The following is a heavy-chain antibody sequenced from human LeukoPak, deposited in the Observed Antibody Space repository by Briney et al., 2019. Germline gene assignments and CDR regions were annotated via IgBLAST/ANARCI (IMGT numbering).Heavy chain of an antibody. CDR2: INTNNNST. D-gene: IGHD6-25*01. CDR1: GYTFTRYY. Sequence: SVKVSCKASGYTFTRYYIHWVRQAPGQRLGWMGWINTNNNSTNYAQKFQGRVTMTGDRSISTAYMELSRLRSDDTAVYYYARERTPGSGYGVDYWGQGTVVTVSS. CDR3: ARERTPGSGYGVDY. V-gene: IGHV1-2*02. J-gene: IGHJ4*02.